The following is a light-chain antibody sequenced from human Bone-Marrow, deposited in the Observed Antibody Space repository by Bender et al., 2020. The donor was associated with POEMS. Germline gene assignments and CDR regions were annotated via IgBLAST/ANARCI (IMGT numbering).Light chain of an antibody. CDR1: SSDVGSYNY. Sequence: QSALTQPASVSGSPGQSITISCTGTSSDVGSYNYVSWYQQHPGKAPKLMIYEGTQRPSGVSDRFSGSKSGNTAALTISGLQAEDEADYHCCSYAGSRTVVFGGGTKLTVL. CDR3: CSYAGSRTVV. V-gene: IGLV2-23*01. J-gene: IGLJ2*01. CDR2: EGT.